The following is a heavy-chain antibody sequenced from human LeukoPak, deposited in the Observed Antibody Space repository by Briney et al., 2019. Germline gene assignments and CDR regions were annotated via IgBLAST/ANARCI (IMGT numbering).Heavy chain of an antibody. Sequence: SETLSLTCAVYGGSFSGYYWSWIRQPPGKGLEWIGEINHSGSTNYNPSLKSRVTISVDTSKNQFSLRLSSVTAADTAVYYCARGIVYYYYYYHMDVWGKGTTVTVSS. V-gene: IGHV4-34*01. CDR1: GGSFSGYY. J-gene: IGHJ6*03. CDR3: ARGIVYYYYYYHMDV. D-gene: IGHD2-15*01. CDR2: INHSGST.